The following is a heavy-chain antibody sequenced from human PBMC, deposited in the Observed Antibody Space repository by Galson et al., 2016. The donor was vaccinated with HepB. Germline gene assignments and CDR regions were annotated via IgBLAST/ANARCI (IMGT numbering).Heavy chain of an antibody. Sequence: SETLSLTCAVSGGSISSSNYYWAWIRQPPGKGLEWIGSISFSGSTSYNPSLKSRVTMSVDTSKNQFSLKLRSVTAADTAVYYCAREEVGRVDGTSEFDYWGQGTLVTGSS. CDR3: AREEVGRVDGTSEFDY. CDR1: GGSISSSNYY. J-gene: IGHJ4*02. V-gene: IGHV4-39*07. CDR2: ISFSGST. D-gene: IGHD2-2*01.